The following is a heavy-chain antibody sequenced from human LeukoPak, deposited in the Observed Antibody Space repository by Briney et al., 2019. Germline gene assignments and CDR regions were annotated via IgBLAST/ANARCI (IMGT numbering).Heavy chain of an antibody. D-gene: IGHD6-13*01. V-gene: IGHV3-30*18. CDR1: GFTFSSYG. CDR2: ISYDGSNK. J-gene: IGHJ4*02. CDR3: AKDHGGSNWPLGY. Sequence: GGSLRLSCAASGFTFSSYGMHWVRQAPGKGLEWVAVISYDGSNKYYADSVKGRFTISRDNSKNTLYLQMNSLRAEDTAVSYCAKDHGGSNWPLGYWGQGTLVTVSS.